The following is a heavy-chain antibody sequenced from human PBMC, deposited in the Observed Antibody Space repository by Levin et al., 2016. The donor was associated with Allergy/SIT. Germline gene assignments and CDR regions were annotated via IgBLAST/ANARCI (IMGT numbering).Heavy chain of an antibody. J-gene: IGHJ6*02. CDR2: INHSGST. D-gene: IGHD1-26*01. CDR1: GGSFSGYY. CDR3: AIGVISGSYGMDV. Sequence: SETLSLTCAVYGGSFSGYYWSWIRQPPGKGLEWIGEINHSGSTNYNPSLKSRVTISVDTSKNQFSLKLSSVTAADTAVYYCAIGVISGSYGMDVWGQGTTVTVSS. V-gene: IGHV4-34*01.